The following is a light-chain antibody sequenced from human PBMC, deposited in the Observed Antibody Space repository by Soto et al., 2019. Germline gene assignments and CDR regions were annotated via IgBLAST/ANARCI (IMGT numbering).Light chain of an antibody. Sequence: QSALTQPAFVSGSPGQSITISCTGTTNDVGGYNYVSWCQHHPGKAPKLMIYEVSNRPSGVSNRFSGSKSGNTASLTISGLQAEDEADYYCSSYTITNTYVFGTGTKLTVL. V-gene: IGLV2-14*01. CDR1: TNDVGGYNY. J-gene: IGLJ1*01. CDR3: SSYTITNTYV. CDR2: EVS.